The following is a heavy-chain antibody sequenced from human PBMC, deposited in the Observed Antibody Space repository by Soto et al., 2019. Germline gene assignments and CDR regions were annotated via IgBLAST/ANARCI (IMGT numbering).Heavy chain of an antibody. Sequence: LRLSCAASGLTISSYWMSWVRQAPGKGLVWVANIQQDGTAKYYADSVKGRFTISRDNAKNSLYLQMNSLRDDDTAMYYCARGGTIAVTTIGDYWGQGTLVTVSS. V-gene: IGHV3-7*01. D-gene: IGHD5-12*01. CDR2: IQQDGTAK. CDR1: GLTISSYW. J-gene: IGHJ4*01. CDR3: ARGGTIAVTTIGDY.